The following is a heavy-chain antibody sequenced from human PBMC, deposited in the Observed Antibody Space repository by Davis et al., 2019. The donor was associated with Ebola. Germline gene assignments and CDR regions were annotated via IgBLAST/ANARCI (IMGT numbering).Heavy chain of an antibody. CDR1: GYTFTNYG. D-gene: IGHD5-18*01. Sequence: ASVKVSCKASGYTFTNYGISWVRQAPGQGLEWMGWISAYNGNTNYAQKLQGRVTMTTDTSTTTAYMELRSLRSDDTAVYYCARDEGNRYSYGVYNWFDPWGQGTLVTVSS. CDR3: ARDEGNRYSYGVYNWFDP. V-gene: IGHV1-18*01. J-gene: IGHJ5*02. CDR2: ISAYNGNT.